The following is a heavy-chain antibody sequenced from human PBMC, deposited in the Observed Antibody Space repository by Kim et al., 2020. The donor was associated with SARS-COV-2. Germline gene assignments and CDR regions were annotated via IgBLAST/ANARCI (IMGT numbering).Heavy chain of an antibody. CDR3: ARRTSFRHSFEV. V-gene: IGHV4-39*02. Sequence: SETLSLTCSVSGDSINSGSSYWAWIRQSPGKGLEWIGSIFYTGSTHQNPSLESRVTLSLESSKNHFSLKMKSVTAADTAIYYCARRTSFRHSFEVWGQGPLVTVSS. J-gene: IGHJ3*01. CDR2: IFYTGST. CDR1: GDSINSGSSY.